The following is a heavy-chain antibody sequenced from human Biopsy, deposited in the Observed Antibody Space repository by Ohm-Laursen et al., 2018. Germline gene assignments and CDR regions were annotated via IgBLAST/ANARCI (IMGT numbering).Heavy chain of an antibody. D-gene: IGHD6-19*01. CDR3: ARGRLRAVARFDY. V-gene: IGHV4-34*01. Sequence: QTHSLTCAVYGGSFSGYYWSWIRQPPGKGLEWIGEINHSGSTDYNPSLKSRVTISVDTSKNQFSLKLSSVTAADTAVYYCARGRLRAVARFDYWGQGTLVTVSS. J-gene: IGHJ4*02. CDR2: INHSGST. CDR1: GGSFSGYY.